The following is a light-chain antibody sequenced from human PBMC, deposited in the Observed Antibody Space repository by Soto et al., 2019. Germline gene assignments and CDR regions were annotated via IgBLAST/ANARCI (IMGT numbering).Light chain of an antibody. V-gene: IGKV3-11*01. CDR3: QQRNIWPPVT. CDR2: GAF. Sequence: IVLTQSPATLSFSPGERSTLSCMASPSVTNYLAWYQQKPGQPPRLLIYGAFNRAAGIPARFSGSGSGTDFTLTISSLEPEDSAVYYCQQRNIWPPVTFGQGTRLEI. J-gene: IGKJ5*01. CDR1: PSVTNY.